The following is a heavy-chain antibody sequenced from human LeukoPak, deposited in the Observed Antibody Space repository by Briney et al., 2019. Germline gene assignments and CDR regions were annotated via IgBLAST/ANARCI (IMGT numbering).Heavy chain of an antibody. CDR2: ISSSGSSI. D-gene: IGHD6-13*01. V-gene: IGHV3-11*01. Sequence: PGGSLRLSRAASGFTFSDFYMSWIRQAPGKGLEWISYISSSGSSIYYADSVRGRFTISRDNAKNSLYLQMNTLRAGDTAVYYCARDLSTSSEDWWDYWGQGTLVTVSS. J-gene: IGHJ4*02. CDR1: GFTFSDFY. CDR3: ARDLSTSSEDWWDY.